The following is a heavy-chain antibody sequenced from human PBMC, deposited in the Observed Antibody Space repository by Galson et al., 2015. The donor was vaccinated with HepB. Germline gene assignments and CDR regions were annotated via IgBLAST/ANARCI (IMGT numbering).Heavy chain of an antibody. CDR3: AKEYTYNFGSAYYYFDY. V-gene: IGHV3-30*18. D-gene: IGHD3-3*01. CDR1: GFTFSNYG. CDR2: ISYDENNR. Sequence: SLRLSCAAYGFTFSNYGMHWVRQAPGKGLEWVAVISYDENNRYYADSVKGRFTISRDNSKNTLYLQMNSLRAEDTAVYYCAKEYTYNFGSAYYYFDYWGLGTLVTVSS. J-gene: IGHJ4*02.